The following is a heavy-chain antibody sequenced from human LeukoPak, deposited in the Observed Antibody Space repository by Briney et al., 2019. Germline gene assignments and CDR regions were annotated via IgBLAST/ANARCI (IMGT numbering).Heavy chain of an antibody. V-gene: IGHV3-21*04. J-gene: IGHJ3*01. Sequence: GGSLRLSCAASGFTFSSYSMNWIRQAPGKGLEWVSSISSSTSYIYYADSVKGRFTISKDNAKNSLYLQINSLRAEDTAVYYCARSSYSSSSSVWGQGTMVTVSS. CDR3: ARSSYSSSSSV. CDR1: GFTFSSYS. CDR2: ISSSTSYI. D-gene: IGHD6-6*01.